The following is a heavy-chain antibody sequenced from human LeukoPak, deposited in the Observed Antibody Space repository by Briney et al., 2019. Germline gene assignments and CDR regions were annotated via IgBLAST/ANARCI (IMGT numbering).Heavy chain of an antibody. Sequence: PGGSLRLSCAASGFTFSSYWMHWVRQAPGKGLVWVSRINSDGSSTGYADSVKCRFTISRDNAKNTLYLQMNSLRAEDTAVYYCARDRGVDSGSYYGDAFDIWGQGTMVTVSS. CDR3: ARDRGVDSGSYYGDAFDI. D-gene: IGHD1-26*01. J-gene: IGHJ3*02. CDR2: INSDGSST. V-gene: IGHV3-74*01. CDR1: GFTFSSYW.